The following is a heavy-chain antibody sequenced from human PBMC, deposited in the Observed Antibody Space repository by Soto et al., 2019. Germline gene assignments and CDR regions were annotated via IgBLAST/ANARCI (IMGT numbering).Heavy chain of an antibody. V-gene: IGHV3-30*04. CDR2: ISEDEGDQ. J-gene: IGHJ6*02. CDR1: GFNFKSYI. Sequence: QVQVVESGGGVVQPAKSLRLSCAASGFNFKSYIMHWVRQAPGKGLEWVALISEDEGDQQYADSVKGRFSISRDQNKDTLFRQMSNLRPDDTAVYYCARGSQFLPAGPVRREAYYGLDVWGQGTTVTVSS. D-gene: IGHD2-2*01. CDR3: ARGSQFLPAGPVRREAYYGLDV.